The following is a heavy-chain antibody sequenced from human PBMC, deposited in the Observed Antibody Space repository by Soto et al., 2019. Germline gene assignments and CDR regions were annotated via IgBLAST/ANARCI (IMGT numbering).Heavy chain of an antibody. Sequence: GGSLRLSCAASGFTFSNAWMNWVRQAPGKGLEWVGRIKSKTDGGTTDYAAPVKGRFTISRDDSKNTLYLQMNSLKTEDTAVYYCTTTGTWIQLWLTPIYFDYWGQGTLVTVSS. V-gene: IGHV3-15*07. CDR2: IKSKTDGGTT. J-gene: IGHJ4*02. D-gene: IGHD5-18*01. CDR3: TTTGTWIQLWLTPIYFDY. CDR1: GFTFSNAW.